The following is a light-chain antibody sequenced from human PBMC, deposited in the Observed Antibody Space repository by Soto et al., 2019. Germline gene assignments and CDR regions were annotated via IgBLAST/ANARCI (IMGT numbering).Light chain of an antibody. V-gene: IGKV3-20*01. CDR3: QQYGSSPRT. J-gene: IGKJ3*01. CDR1: QSVSSSY. Sequence: EIVLTQSPGTLSLSPGERATLSCRASQSVSSSYLAWYQQKPGQAPRLLIYGSSSRATGIPDRFSGSGSGKEFTLTISRLEPEDFAVYYCQQYGSSPRTFGPGTKVDIK. CDR2: GSS.